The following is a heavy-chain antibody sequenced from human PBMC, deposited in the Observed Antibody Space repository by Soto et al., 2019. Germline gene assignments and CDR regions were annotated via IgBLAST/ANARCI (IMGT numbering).Heavy chain of an antibody. CDR3: ARQSALFVFDY. V-gene: IGHV4-34*01. CDR2: INHSGST. CDR1: GGSFSGYY. Sequence: SETLSLTCAVYGGSFSGYYWSWIRQPPGKGLEWIGEINHSGSTNYNPSLKSRVTISVDTSKNQFSLKLSSVTAADTAVYYCARQSALFVFDYWGQGTLVTVSS. J-gene: IGHJ4*02. D-gene: IGHD3-10*02.